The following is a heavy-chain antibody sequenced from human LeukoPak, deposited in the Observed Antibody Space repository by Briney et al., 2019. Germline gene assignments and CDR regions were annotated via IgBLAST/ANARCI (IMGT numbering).Heavy chain of an antibody. Sequence: SVEVSCKASGGAFSSYTISWVRQAPGQGLEWMGRIIPILGIANYAQKFQGRVTITADKSTSTAYMELSSLRSEDTAVYYCAREGGRKAVAGTRSPYHWGQGTLVTVSS. D-gene: IGHD6-19*01. J-gene: IGHJ4*02. CDR3: AREGGRKAVAGTRSPYH. V-gene: IGHV1-69*04. CDR2: IIPILGIA. CDR1: GGAFSSYT.